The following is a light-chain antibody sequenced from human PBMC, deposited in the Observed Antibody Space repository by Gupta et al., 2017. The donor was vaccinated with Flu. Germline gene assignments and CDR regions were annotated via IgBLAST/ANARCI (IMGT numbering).Light chain of an antibody. Sequence: QSALTQPASVSGSPGPSITISCTGTSSDVGSYDLVSWYQQHPGKAPKLIIYEVTKRPSGVSNRFSGSRSGNTASLTISGLQPEDEADYYCCSYAGNTHLGTYVFGTGTKATVL. CDR2: EVT. J-gene: IGLJ1*01. CDR1: SSDVGSYDL. V-gene: IGLV2-23*02. CDR3: CSYAGNTHLGTYV.